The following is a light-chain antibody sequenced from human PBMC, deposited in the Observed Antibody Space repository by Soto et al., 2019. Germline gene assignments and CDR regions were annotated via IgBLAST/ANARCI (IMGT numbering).Light chain of an antibody. Sequence: SAVCMPRSVYGCCGRPITITCTGTVSVVGGFNFVSWYQQYPGQAPKLVIYEVINRPSGISDRLSGSRSDNAASLTISGLQSVNEADYNCVSYGSCISLYVLGTWPTVTVL. V-gene: IGLV2-14*01. CDR2: EVI. J-gene: IGLJ1*01. CDR1: VSVVGGFNF. CDR3: VSYGSCISLYV.